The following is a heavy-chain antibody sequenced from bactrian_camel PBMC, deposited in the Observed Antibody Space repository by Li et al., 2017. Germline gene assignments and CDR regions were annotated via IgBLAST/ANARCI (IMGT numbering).Heavy chain of an antibody. J-gene: IGHJ4*01. Sequence: HVQLVESGGGSVQAGGSLRLSCVASRDTSRRICMGWFRQAPGKEREGVARLASSGTTGYADSVKGRFTISRDNAKNTVYLQMNSLKPEDTAVYYCVRVSYSDDGTRWGQGTQVTVS. D-gene: IGHD4*01. CDR3: VRVSYSDDGTR. V-gene: IGHV3S53*01. CDR2: LASSGTT. CDR1: RDTSRRIC.